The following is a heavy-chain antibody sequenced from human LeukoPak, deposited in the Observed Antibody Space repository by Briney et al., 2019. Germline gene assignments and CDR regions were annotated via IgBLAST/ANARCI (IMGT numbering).Heavy chain of an antibody. V-gene: IGHV3-30*02. D-gene: IGHD6-19*01. CDR2: IRNDGSNK. CDR1: GFTFSSYG. J-gene: IGHJ4*02. Sequence: GGSLRLSCAASGFTFSSYGMHWVRQAPGKGLEWVAFIRNDGSNKYYADSVKGRFTISRDNSKNTLYLQLNSLRAEDTAVYYCARIFSSAWGELGYWGQGTLVTVSS. CDR3: ARIFSSAWGELGY.